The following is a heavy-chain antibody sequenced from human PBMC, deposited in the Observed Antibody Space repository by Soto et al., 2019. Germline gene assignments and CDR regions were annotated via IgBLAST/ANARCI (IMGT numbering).Heavy chain of an antibody. J-gene: IGHJ5*02. Sequence: QVQLVQSAAEVKKPGASVKVSCKASGYNFSDYYIHWVRQAPGQGLEWLGWVSPKSGGTNYAQKFKGRVTMTRDTSSNTVYMXXSXLXXXXXXXXXXXXXISGGGTXNXXDPWGQXTLVT. CDR1: GYNFSDYY. CDR3: XXXISGGGTXNXXDP. CDR2: VSPKSGGT. D-gene: IGHD2-8*02. V-gene: IGHV1-2*02.